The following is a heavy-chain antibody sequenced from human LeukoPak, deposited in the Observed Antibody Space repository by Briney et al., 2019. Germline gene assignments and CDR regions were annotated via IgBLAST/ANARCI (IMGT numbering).Heavy chain of an antibody. D-gene: IGHD1-26*01. V-gene: IGHV4-59*01. CDR3: ARDGGATSGGHFDY. J-gene: IGHJ4*02. Sequence: SETLSLTCTVSGGSISSYYWSWIRQPPGKGLEWIGYIYYSGSTYYNPSLKSRVTISVDTSKNQFSLKLSSVTAADTAVYYCARDGGATSGGHFDYWGQGTLVTVSS. CDR2: IYYSGST. CDR1: GGSISSYY.